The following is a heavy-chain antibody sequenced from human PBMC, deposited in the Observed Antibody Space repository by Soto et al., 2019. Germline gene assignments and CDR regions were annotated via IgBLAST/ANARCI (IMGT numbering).Heavy chain of an antibody. Sequence: GGSLRLSCAASGFTFSSYEMNWVRQAPGKGLEWVSYISSSGSTIYYADSVKGRFTISRDNAKNSLYLQMNSLRAEDTAVYYCVSVINWNFDYWGQGTLVTVSS. V-gene: IGHV3-48*03. CDR1: GFTFSSYE. CDR3: VSVINWNFDY. D-gene: IGHD1-1*01. J-gene: IGHJ4*02. CDR2: ISSSGSTI.